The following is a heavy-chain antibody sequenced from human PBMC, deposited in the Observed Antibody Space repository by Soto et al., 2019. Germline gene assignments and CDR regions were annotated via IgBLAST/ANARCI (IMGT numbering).Heavy chain of an antibody. Sequence: VQLVESVGGLVQPGGSLRLSCEASGFSFKDYWMHWVRQAPGKGLVWVSRINTDGRITSYADSVKGRFTISRDNAKNTVYLQMNSLRAEDTATYYCARPYGMDVWGQGTTVTVS. V-gene: IGHV3-74*01. CDR1: GFSFKDYW. CDR2: INTDGRIT. J-gene: IGHJ6*02. CDR3: ARPYGMDV.